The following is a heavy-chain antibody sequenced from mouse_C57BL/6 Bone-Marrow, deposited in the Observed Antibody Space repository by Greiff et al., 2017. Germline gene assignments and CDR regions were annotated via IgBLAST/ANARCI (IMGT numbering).Heavy chain of an antibody. V-gene: IGHV1-55*01. D-gene: IGHD4-1*01. J-gene: IGHJ1*03. Sequence: QVPLKQPGAWLVKPGASMKLSCKASCYTFTNYWITWVKQGPGPGLEWVGDIFPGSGSTYYNETFKSQDTLTVDTSSSPAYMRLSSLTSEDSAVYYCATKNQALPLTGIGYWYFDVWGTGTTVTVSS. CDR1: CYTFTNYW. CDR3: ATKNQALPLTGIGYWYFDV. CDR2: IFPGSGST.